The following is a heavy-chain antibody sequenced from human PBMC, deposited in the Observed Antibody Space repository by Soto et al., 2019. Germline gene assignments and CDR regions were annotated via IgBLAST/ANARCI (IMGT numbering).Heavy chain of an antibody. D-gene: IGHD6-13*01. CDR2: LSYRGTT. CDR1: GGSFNSGAYY. V-gene: IGHV4-31*03. CDR3: AMVSATGTRWFGP. Sequence: SETLSLTCPVSGGSFNSGAYYWGWIRRHPGKGLEWIGYLSYRGTTYYSPSLKSRLTMSLDTSKNQFSLKLNSVTAADTAVYYCAMVSATGTRWFGPWGPGTLVTVSS. J-gene: IGHJ5*02.